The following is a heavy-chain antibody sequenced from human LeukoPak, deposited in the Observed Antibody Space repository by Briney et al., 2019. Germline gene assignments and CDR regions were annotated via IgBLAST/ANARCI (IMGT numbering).Heavy chain of an antibody. V-gene: IGHV4-61*02. D-gene: IGHD3-3*01. CDR1: GGSISSGSYY. Sequence: PSETLSLTCTVSGGSISSGSYYGRWIRQPAGKGLEWIGRIYTSGSTNYNPSLKSRFTISVDTSKNQFSLKLSSVTAADTAVYYCARRTTIFVLAYYYYYMDVWGKGTTVTVSS. CDR2: IYTSGST. J-gene: IGHJ6*03. CDR3: ARRTTIFVLAYYYYYMDV.